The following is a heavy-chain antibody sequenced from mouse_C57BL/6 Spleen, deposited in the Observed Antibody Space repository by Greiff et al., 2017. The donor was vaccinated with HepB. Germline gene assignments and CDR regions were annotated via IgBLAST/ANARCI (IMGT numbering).Heavy chain of an antibody. J-gene: IGHJ2*01. CDR1: GFTFSDYG. CDR2: ISSGSSTI. Sequence: EVQLQESGGGLVKPGGSLKLSCAASGFTFSDYGMHWVRQAPEKGLEWVAYISSGSSTIYYADTVKGRFTISRDNAKNTLFLQMTSLRSEDTAMYYCARTVMYYFDYWGQGTTLTVSS. V-gene: IGHV5-17*01. CDR3: ARTVMYYFDY. D-gene: IGHD4-1*01.